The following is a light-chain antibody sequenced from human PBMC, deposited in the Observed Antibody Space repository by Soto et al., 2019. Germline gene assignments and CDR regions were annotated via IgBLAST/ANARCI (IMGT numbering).Light chain of an antibody. J-gene: IGLJ2*01. V-gene: IGLV2-14*03. CDR2: DVS. CDR3: SSYTSASAVVL. Sequence: QSALTQPASVSGSPGQSITISCTGTSSDIGGYNYVSWYQQHPGKAPKLVIYDVSHRPSGISNRFSGSKSANTASLTVSGLQAEDEADYYCSSYTSASAVVLFGGGTQLT. CDR1: SSDIGGYNY.